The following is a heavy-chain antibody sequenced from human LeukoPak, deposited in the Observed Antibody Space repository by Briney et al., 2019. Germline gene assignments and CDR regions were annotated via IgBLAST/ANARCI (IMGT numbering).Heavy chain of an antibody. CDR3: ARVPTLYYDFWSGRTLPDY. J-gene: IGHJ4*02. CDR1: GFTFSSYG. Sequence: PGGSLRLSCAASGFTFSSYGMHWVRQAPGKGLEWVAFIRYDGSNKYYADSAKDRFTISRDNSKNTLYLQMNSLRAVDTAVYYCARVPTLYYDFWSGRTLPDYWGQGTLVTVSS. V-gene: IGHV3-30*02. CDR2: IRYDGSNK. D-gene: IGHD3-3*01.